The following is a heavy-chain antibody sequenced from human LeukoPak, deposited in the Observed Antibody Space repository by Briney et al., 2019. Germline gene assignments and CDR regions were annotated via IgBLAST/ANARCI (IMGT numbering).Heavy chain of an antibody. CDR2: IYYRGST. J-gene: IGHJ5*02. CDR3: ARQGYDMSWFDP. Sequence: SETLSLTCTVSGGSLTTTSHYWAWIRRPPGKGLEWLGSIYYRGSTYYRPSLKSRVSISVDTSKHQFSLKLSSVTAADTAVYYCARQGYDMSWFDPWGQGTLVTVSS. CDR1: GGSLTTTSHY. V-gene: IGHV4-39*01. D-gene: IGHD3-9*01.